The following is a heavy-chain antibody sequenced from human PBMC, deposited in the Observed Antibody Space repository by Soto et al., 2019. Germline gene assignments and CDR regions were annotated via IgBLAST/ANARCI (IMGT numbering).Heavy chain of an antibody. D-gene: IGHD1-1*01. J-gene: IGHJ5*02. Sequence: QVQLVQSGAEVKKPGSSVKVSCKASGGTFSSYTISWVRQAPGQGLEWMGRIIPILGIANYAQKFQGRVTITADKSTSTAYMELSSLRSEDTAVYYCARNWNVPDTWFDPWGQGTLVTVSS. CDR2: IIPILGIA. CDR1: GGTFSSYT. V-gene: IGHV1-69*02. CDR3: ARNWNVPDTWFDP.